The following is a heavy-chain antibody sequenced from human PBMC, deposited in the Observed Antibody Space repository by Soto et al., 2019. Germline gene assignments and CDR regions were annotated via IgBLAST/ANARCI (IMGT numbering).Heavy chain of an antibody. Sequence: AGGSLRLSCAASGFTFNDAWMSWVRQAPGKGLEWVGRVKSKTDGGTTDYAAPVNGRFTISRDDSKTTLFLEMNSLKTDDTAVYYCTTRFVVVPVDTVALKTPKAYCGQGTLLTVYS. CDR1: GFTFNDAW. CDR2: VKSKTDGGTT. CDR3: TTRFVVVPVDTVALKTPKAY. V-gene: IGHV3-15*01. J-gene: IGHJ4*02. D-gene: IGHD2-2*01.